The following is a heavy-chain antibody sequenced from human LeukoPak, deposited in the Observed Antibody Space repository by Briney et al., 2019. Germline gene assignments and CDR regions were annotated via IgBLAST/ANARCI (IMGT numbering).Heavy chain of an antibody. V-gene: IGHV3-30-3*01. D-gene: IGHD3-3*01. J-gene: IGHJ6*02. CDR1: GFTFSSYA. Sequence: GGSLRLSCAASGFTFSSYAMHWVRRAPGKGLEWVAVISYDGSNKYYADSVKGRFTISRDNSKNTLYLQMNSLRAEDTAVYYCARVNAGFWSGYPYYYYGMDVWGQGTTVTVSS. CDR3: ARVNAGFWSGYPYYYYGMDV. CDR2: ISYDGSNK.